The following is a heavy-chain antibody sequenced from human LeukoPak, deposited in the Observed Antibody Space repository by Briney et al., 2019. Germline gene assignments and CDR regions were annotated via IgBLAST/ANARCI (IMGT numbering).Heavy chain of an antibody. CDR2: ISSSSSHI. Sequence: GGSLRLSCAASGFTFSAYSMIWVRQAPGKGLEWVSSISSSSSHIYYTDSLMGRFTVSRDNAKSSLDLQMNSLRVEDTAVYYCARVTRNSGVFDVWGQGTMVTVSS. D-gene: IGHD1-14*01. V-gene: IGHV3-21*06. J-gene: IGHJ3*01. CDR3: ARVTRNSGVFDV. CDR1: GFTFSAYS.